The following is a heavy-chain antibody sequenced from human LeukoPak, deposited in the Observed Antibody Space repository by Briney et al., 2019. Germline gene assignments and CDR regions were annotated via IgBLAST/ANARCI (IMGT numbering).Heavy chain of an antibody. CDR3: ATDAVVANYYGGGY. CDR2: FDPEDGET. J-gene: IGHJ4*02. Sequence: GAAVKVSCKVSVYTLTELSMHWVRQAPGKGGEGVGGFDPEDGETIYAQKFQGRLTMTEDTSTDTAYMELSSLRSEDTAVYYCATDAVVANYYGGGYWGQGTLVTVSS. CDR1: VYTLTELS. V-gene: IGHV1-24*01. D-gene: IGHD3-22*01.